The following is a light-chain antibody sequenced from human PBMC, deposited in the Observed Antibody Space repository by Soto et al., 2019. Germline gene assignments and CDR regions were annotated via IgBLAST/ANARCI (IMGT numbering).Light chain of an antibody. V-gene: IGKV3-20*01. CDR1: QSVSSSY. CDR3: LQDINYPWT. CDR2: GAS. J-gene: IGKJ1*01. Sequence: EIVLTHSPGTLSLSPWEIATLSCRASQSVSSSYLAWYQQKPGQAPRLLIYGASSRATGIPDRFSGSGSGTDFTLAISSLQPEDSATYYCLQDINYPWTLGQGTKVDIK.